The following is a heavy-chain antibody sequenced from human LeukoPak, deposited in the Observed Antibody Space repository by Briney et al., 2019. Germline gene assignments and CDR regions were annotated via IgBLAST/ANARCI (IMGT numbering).Heavy chain of an antibody. CDR3: AKGLDSSSWYVFDY. J-gene: IGHJ4*02. Sequence: PGGSLRLSCAASGFTFSSYAMSWVRQAPGKGLEWVSTSSGSGSSTYYAGSVKGRFTISRDNSKNTLYLQMNSLRAEDTAVYSCAKGLDSSSWYVFDYWGQGTLVTVSS. V-gene: IGHV3-23*01. CDR2: SSGSGSST. D-gene: IGHD6-13*01. CDR1: GFTFSSYA.